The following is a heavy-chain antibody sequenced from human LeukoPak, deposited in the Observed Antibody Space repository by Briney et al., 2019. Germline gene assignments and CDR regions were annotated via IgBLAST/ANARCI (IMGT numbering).Heavy chain of an antibody. V-gene: IGHV3-23*01. CDR3: VRDDDRPDNGLDY. D-gene: IGHD3-22*01. CDR2: ISGSGDST. J-gene: IGHJ4*02. CDR1: RFTFSNFA. Sequence: GGSLRLSCAASRFTFSNFAMSWVRQAPGKGLEWVSGISGSGDSTHYADSVKGRFTISRDNSKNTLYLQMNSLRAEDTAVYYCVRDDDRPDNGLDYWGQGTLVTVSS.